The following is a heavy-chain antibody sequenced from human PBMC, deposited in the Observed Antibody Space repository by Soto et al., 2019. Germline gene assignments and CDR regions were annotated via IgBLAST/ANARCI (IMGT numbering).Heavy chain of an antibody. D-gene: IGHD3-9*01. Sequence: SETLSLTCTVSVGSISSSSYYWGWIRQPPGKGLEWIGSIYYSGSTYYNPSLKSRVTISVDTSKNQFSLKLSSVTAADTAVYYCASQGLPYFDWSPTPLYYMDVWGKGTTVTVSS. CDR1: VGSISSSSYY. CDR2: IYYSGST. J-gene: IGHJ6*03. CDR3: ASQGLPYFDWSPTPLYYMDV. V-gene: IGHV4-39*01.